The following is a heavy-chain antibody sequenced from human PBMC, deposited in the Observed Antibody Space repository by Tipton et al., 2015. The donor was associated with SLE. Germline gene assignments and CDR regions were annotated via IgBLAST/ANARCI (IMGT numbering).Heavy chain of an antibody. CDR1: GGSFSGYY. CDR3: ARREEQRLEALWYFDL. D-gene: IGHD6-25*01. V-gene: IGHV4-34*01. J-gene: IGHJ2*01. Sequence: TLSLTCAVYGGSFSGYYWSWIRQPPGKGLEWIGEINHSGSTNYNPSLKSRVTISVDTSKNQFSLKLSSVTAADTAVYYCARREEQRLEALWYFDLWGRGTLVTVSS. CDR2: INHSGST.